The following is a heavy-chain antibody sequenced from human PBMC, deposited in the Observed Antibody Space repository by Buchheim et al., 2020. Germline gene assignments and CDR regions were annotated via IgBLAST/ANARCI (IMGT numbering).Heavy chain of an antibody. CDR2: ISEIGDSK. V-gene: IGHV3-23*01. D-gene: IGHD4-17*01. J-gene: IGHJ4*02. Sequence: EVQLLESGGGLVQPGGSLRLSCAASGFTFSNYAMNWVRQAPGKGLEWVSGISEIGDSKYYADSVKGRFTISSDNSKNTLYLQMNSLRAEDTAIYYCAKDASTVTLYYFDYWGQGTL. CDR1: GFTFSNYA. CDR3: AKDASTVTLYYFDY.